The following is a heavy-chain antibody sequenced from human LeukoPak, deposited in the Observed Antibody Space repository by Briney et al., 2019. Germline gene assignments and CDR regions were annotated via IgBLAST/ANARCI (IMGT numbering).Heavy chain of an antibody. J-gene: IGHJ6*02. CDR2: IWFDGKNE. CDR1: GFILNSYG. V-gene: IGHV3-33*01. D-gene: IGHD2-8*01. CDR3: ARARHCVNGVCHSPPGMDV. Sequence: GGSLRLSCAASGFILNSYGMHWVRQAPGKGLEWVADIWFDGKNEHFADSVKGRFAISRDNSKNTVYLQINSLRAEDTAVYYCARARHCVNGVCHSPPGMDVWGQGTTVTVSS.